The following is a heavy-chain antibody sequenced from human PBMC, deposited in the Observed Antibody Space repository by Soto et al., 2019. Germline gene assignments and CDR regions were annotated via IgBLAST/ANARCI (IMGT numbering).Heavy chain of an antibody. CDR2: VSGGSGVT. D-gene: IGHD1-1*01. V-gene: IGHV3-23*01. CDR3: AKWNGYGDF. J-gene: IGHJ4*02. Sequence: EVQLLESGGGLVQPGGSLRLSCAVSGFSFSTYGVTWVRQAPGKGLERVCGVSGGSGVTHYADSVKGRFTITEEDSKNTVYLEMHRLRVKDRAVYYGAKWNGYGDFWGPGTLVTVS. CDR1: GFSFSTYG.